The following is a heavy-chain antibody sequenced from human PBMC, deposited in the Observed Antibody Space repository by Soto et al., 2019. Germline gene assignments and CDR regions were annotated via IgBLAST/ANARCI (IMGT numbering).Heavy chain of an antibody. J-gene: IGHJ4*02. Sequence: QLQLQESGPGLVKPSETLSLNCTVSGGSISSSSYYWGWIRQPPGMGLEWIGSIYYSGSTYYNPSLKSRVTISVDTSKNQFSLKLSSATAADTAVYYCARRQSSSWYGLWGQGTLVTVSS. CDR2: IYYSGST. D-gene: IGHD6-13*01. CDR1: GGSISSSSYY. V-gene: IGHV4-39*01. CDR3: ARRQSSSWYGL.